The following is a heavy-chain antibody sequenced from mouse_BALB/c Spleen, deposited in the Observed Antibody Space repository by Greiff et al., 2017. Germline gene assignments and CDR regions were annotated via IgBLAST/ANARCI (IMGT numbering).Heavy chain of an antibody. CDR2: ISSGGST. Sequence: EVMLVESGGGLVKPGGSLKLSCAASGFTFSSYAMSWVRQTPEKRLEWVASISSGGSTYYPDSVKGRFTISRDNARNILYLQMSSLRSEDTAMYYCARSGYYYGSSPGAYWGQGTLVTVSA. CDR1: GFTFSSYA. D-gene: IGHD1-1*01. V-gene: IGHV5-6-5*01. CDR3: ARSGYYYGSSPGAY. J-gene: IGHJ3*01.